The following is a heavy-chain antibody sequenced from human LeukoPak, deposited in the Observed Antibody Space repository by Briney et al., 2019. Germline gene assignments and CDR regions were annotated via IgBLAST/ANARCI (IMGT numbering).Heavy chain of an antibody. CDR1: GGSTRTGGYY. CDR3: ARFQNDGDPRGTFDP. J-gene: IGHJ5*02. Sequence: SQTLSLTCTVSGGSTRTGGYYWSWIRQQSGKGLEWIGYIYYSGSTYYNPSLKSRASVSIDTSKNQFSLKLSSVTAADTAVYYCARFQNDGDPRGTFDPWGQGTLVTVSS. D-gene: IGHD4-17*01. V-gene: IGHV4-31*03. CDR2: IYYSGST.